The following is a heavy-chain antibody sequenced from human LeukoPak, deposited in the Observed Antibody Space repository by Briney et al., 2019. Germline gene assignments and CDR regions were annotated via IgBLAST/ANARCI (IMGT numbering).Heavy chain of an antibody. J-gene: IGHJ6*03. CDR3: ARNDILTGYYSDYYYIDV. Sequence: SVKVSCKASGGTFSSYAISWVRQAPGQGLEWMGGIIPIFGTANYAQKFQGRVTITTDESTSTAYMELSSLRSEDTAVYYCARNDILTGYYSDYYYIDVWGKGTTVTVSS. CDR2: IIPIFGTA. V-gene: IGHV1-69*05. D-gene: IGHD3-9*01. CDR1: GGTFSSYA.